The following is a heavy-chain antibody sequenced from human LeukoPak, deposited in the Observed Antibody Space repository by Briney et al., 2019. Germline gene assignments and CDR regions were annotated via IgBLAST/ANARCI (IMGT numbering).Heavy chain of an antibody. CDR2: IYPDDSDT. D-gene: IGHD2-8*01. V-gene: IGHV5-51*01. CDR3: ARLAFCTNAVCFSNYYYSMDV. J-gene: IGHJ6*03. CDR1: GYSFTSYW. Sequence: GESLKISCKGSGYSFTSYWIGCVRQMPGEGLEWMGIIYPDDSDTKYSPSFQGQVTISADKSISTAYLQWSSLKASDTAMYYCARLAFCTNAVCFSNYYYSMDVWGRGTTVTVSS.